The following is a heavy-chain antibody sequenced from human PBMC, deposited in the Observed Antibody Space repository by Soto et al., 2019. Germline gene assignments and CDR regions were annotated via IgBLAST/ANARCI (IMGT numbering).Heavy chain of an antibody. CDR3: ARESSSRRFDP. J-gene: IGHJ5*02. CDR2: IYYSGST. CDR1: GGSISSGGYY. V-gene: IGHV4-31*02. Sequence: SETLSLTCTVSGGSISSGGYYWSWIRQHPGKGLEWIGYIYYSGSTYYNPSLKSRFTISRDNSKNTLYLQMNSLRAEDTAVYYCARESSSRRFDPWGQGTLVTVSS.